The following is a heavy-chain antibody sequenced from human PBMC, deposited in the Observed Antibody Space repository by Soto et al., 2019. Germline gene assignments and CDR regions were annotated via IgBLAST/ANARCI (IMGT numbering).Heavy chain of an antibody. CDR3: ARGPSLREWHRYYFDY. D-gene: IGHD3-3*01. CDR1: GGSISSGGYY. CDR2: IYYSGST. J-gene: IGHJ4*02. Sequence: KPSETLSLTCTVSGGSISSGGYYWSWVRQHPGKGLEWIGYIYYSGSTYYNPSLKSRVTISVDTSKNQFSLKLSSVTAADTAVYYCARGPSLREWHRYYFDYWGQGTLVTVSS. V-gene: IGHV4-31*03.